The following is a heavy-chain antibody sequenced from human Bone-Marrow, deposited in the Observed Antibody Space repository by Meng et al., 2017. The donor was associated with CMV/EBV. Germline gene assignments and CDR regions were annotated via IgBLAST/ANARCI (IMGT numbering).Heavy chain of an antibody. D-gene: IGHD3-10*01. CDR3: ARSTSDWFDP. CDR2: ISHGEDT. J-gene: IGHJ5*02. CDR1: GDAISRGDW. Sequence: LTCVVSGDAISRGDWWTWVRQPAGGGLGWIGEISHGEDTDYSPSLKSRVTISMDKSKGHFSLRVNSVTAADTAVYYCARSTSDWFDPWGQGTLVTVSS. V-gene: IGHV4/OR15-8*02.